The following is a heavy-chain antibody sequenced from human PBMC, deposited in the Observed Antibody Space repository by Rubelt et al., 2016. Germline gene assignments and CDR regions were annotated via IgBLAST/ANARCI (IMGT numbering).Heavy chain of an antibody. CDR1: GGPISSGGYS. V-gene: IGHV4-30-2*01. D-gene: IGHD6-13*01. Sequence: QVQLQESGPGLVKPSQTLSLTCAVSGGPISSGGYSWSWIRQPPGKGLEWIGYIYHSGSTYYNPSLKSRVTRSVDRSKNQFSLKLSSVTAADTAVYYCARGGSLNWFDPWGQGTLVTVSS. J-gene: IGHJ5*02. CDR3: ARGGSLNWFDP. CDR2: IYHSGST.